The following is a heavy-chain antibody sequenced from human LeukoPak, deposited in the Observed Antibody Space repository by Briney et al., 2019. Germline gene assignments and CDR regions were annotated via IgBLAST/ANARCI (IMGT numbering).Heavy chain of an antibody. CDR2: INHSGST. CDR3: ARGRRGNYYYYYGMGV. J-gene: IGHJ6*02. CDR1: GGSFSGYY. Sequence: PSETLSLTCAVYGGSFSGYYWSWIRQPPGKGLEWIGEINHSGSTNYNPSLKSRVTISVDTSKNQFSLKLSSVTAADTAVYYCARGRRGNYYYYYGMGVWGQGTTVTVSS. V-gene: IGHV4-34*01.